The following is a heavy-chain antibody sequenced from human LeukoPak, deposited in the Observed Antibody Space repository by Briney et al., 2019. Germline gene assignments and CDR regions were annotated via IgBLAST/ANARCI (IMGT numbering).Heavy chain of an antibody. Sequence: GGSLRLSCTASGFTFSKHGMDWVRQAPGKGLEWVSGTSPSGDITYYADSVKGRFTISRDISKNTLFLQMNSLRAEDTAVYYCAKIQGWFNAAFQIGGQGTMVTVSS. CDR3: AKIQGWFNAAFQI. J-gene: IGHJ3*02. D-gene: IGHD6-19*01. CDR1: GFTFSKHG. V-gene: IGHV3-23*01. CDR2: TSPSGDIT.